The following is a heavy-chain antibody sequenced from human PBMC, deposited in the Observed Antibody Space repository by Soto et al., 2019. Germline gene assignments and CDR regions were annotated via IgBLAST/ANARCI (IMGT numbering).Heavy chain of an antibody. Sequence: LSLTCTVSGGSMNRNYWSWIRQPPGKGLEWIGYIYYSGTTNYNPSLKSRVTISVDTSKNQFSLRLSSVTAADTAVYYCARDANMDVWGQGTTVTVSS. CDR1: GGSMNRNY. CDR3: ARDANMDV. V-gene: IGHV4-59*01. J-gene: IGHJ6*02. CDR2: IYYSGTT.